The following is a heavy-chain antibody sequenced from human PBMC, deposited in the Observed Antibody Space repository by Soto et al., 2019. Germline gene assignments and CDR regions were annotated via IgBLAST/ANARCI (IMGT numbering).Heavy chain of an antibody. D-gene: IGHD3-22*01. CDR2: IYPGDSDI. CDR1: GYSFADYW. CDR3: ARLENYDTGGSQTDAMDV. Sequence: GESLKISCKGSGYSFADYWIAWVRQMPGKGLEWLGLIYPGDSDIRYSPSFQGQFTLSADKSISTAYLQWSRLGASETAMYYWARLENYDTGGSQTDAMDVWGQGTAVTVSS. V-gene: IGHV5-51*01. J-gene: IGHJ6*02.